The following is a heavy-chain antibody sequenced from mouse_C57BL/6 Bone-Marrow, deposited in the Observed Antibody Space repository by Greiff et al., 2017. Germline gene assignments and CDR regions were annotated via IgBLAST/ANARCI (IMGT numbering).Heavy chain of an antibody. Sequence: QVQLQQPGAELVKPGASVKLSCKASGYTFTSYWMHWVKQRPGQGLEWIGMIHPNSGSTNYNAKFKSKATLTVDKSSSTAYMQLSSLTSEDSAVYYCARALVYFDYWGQGTTLTVSS. CDR2: IHPNSGST. CDR3: ARALVYFDY. CDR1: GYTFTSYW. V-gene: IGHV1-64*01. J-gene: IGHJ2*01.